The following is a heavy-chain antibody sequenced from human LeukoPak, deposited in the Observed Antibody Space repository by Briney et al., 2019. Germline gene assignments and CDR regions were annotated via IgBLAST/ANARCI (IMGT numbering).Heavy chain of an antibody. CDR3: ARTIFGVVISDNDAFDI. D-gene: IGHD3-3*01. CDR1: GGTFSSYA. J-gene: IGHJ3*02. CDR2: IIPIFGTA. Sequence: AASVKVSCKASGGTFSSYAISWVRQAPGQGLEWMGGIIPIFGTANYAQKFQGRVTITTDESTSTAYMELSSLRSEDTAVYYCARTIFGVVISDNDAFDIWGQGKMVTVSS. V-gene: IGHV1-69*05.